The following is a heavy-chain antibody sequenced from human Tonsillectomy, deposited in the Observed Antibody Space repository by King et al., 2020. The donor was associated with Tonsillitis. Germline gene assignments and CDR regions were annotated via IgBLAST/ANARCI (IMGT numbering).Heavy chain of an antibody. CDR2: INPNSGGT. J-gene: IGHJ4*02. CDR3: ARVSYYDSSGPSY. D-gene: IGHD3-22*01. Sequence: VQLVESGAEVKKPGASVKVSCKASGYTFTGYYMHWVRQAPGQGLEWMGWINPNSGGTNYAQKFQGRVTMTRDTSISTAYMELSRLRSDDTAVYYCARVSYYDSSGPSYWGQETLVTVSS. V-gene: IGHV1-2*02. CDR1: GYTFTGYY.